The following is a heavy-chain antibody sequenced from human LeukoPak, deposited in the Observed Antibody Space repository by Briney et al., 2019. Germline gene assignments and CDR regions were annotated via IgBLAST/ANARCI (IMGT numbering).Heavy chain of an antibody. D-gene: IGHD3-10*01. Sequence: GGSLRLSCVASGFTFSSDSMNWVRQAPGKGMEWVSYIDSTSGYIYYADSVKGRFTISRDNAKNSLYLQMNSLSAEDTAVYYCCRGPSGSYPITYFDSWGQGALVTVSS. CDR2: IDSTSGYI. CDR3: CRGPSGSYPITYFDS. J-gene: IGHJ4*02. V-gene: IGHV3-21*01. CDR1: GFTFSSDS.